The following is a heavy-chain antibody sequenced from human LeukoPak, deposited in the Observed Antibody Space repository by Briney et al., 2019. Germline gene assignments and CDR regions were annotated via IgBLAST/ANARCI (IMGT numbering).Heavy chain of an antibody. CDR1: GGSISSSSYY. D-gene: IGHD3-10*01. Sequence: SETLSLTCTVSGGSISSSSYYWGWIRQPPGKGLEWIGSIYYSGSTYYNPSLKSRVTISVDTSKNQFSLKLSSVTAADTAVYYCARDRRITMVRGVAQYDAFDIWGQGTMVTVSS. CDR3: ARDRRITMVRGVAQYDAFDI. V-gene: IGHV4-39*02. CDR2: IYYSGST. J-gene: IGHJ3*02.